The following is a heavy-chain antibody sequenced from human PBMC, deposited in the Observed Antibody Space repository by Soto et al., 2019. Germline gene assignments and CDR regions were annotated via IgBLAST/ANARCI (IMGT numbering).Heavy chain of an antibody. D-gene: IGHD6-6*01. V-gene: IGHV4-39*01. CDR3: VESRSSLYYFDD. CDR1: GGSISSSSYY. Sequence: SETLSLTCTVSGGSISSSSYYWGWIRQPPGKGLEWIGSIYYSGSTYYNPSLKSRLTISVDMSKNQFSLKLSSVTAADTAVYYCVESRSSLYYFDDWGQGTLVTVPS. J-gene: IGHJ4*02. CDR2: IYYSGST.